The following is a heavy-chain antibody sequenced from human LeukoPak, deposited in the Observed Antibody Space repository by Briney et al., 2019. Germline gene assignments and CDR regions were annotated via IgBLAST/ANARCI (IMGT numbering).Heavy chain of an antibody. D-gene: IGHD3-22*01. Sequence: PGGSLRLSCAASGFTFSSYAMSWVRQAPGKGLEWVSAISGSGGSTYYADSVKGRFTISRGNSKNTLYLQMDNLRAEDTGVYFCARLPTFYYDSSGYHYDYWGQGTLVTVSS. V-gene: IGHV3-23*01. CDR2: ISGSGGST. CDR1: GFTFSSYA. CDR3: ARLPTFYYDSSGYHYDY. J-gene: IGHJ4*02.